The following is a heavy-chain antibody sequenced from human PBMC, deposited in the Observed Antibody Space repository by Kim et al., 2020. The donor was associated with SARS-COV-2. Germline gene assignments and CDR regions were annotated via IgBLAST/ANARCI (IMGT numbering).Heavy chain of an antibody. CDR3: TRVMKGLSARRIFLNWFDP. Sequence: GGSLRLSCTASGFTFGDYAMSWFRQAPGKGLEWVGFIRSKAYGGTTEYAASVKGRFTISRDDSKSIAYLQMNSLKTEDTAVYYCTRVMKGLSARRIFLNWFDPWGQGTLVTVSS. V-gene: IGHV3-49*03. D-gene: IGHD2-8*01. J-gene: IGHJ5*02. CDR1: GFTFGDYA. CDR2: IRSKAYGGTT.